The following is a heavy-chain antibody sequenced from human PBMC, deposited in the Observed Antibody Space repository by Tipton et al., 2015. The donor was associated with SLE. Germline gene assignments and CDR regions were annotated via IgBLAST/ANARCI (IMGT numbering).Heavy chain of an antibody. D-gene: IGHD3-3*01. V-gene: IGHV3-23*01. Sequence: GSLRLSCAASGFTFSSYAMSWVRQAPGKGLEWVSAISGSGGSTYYADTVKGRFTISRDNSKNTLYLQRNSLRAEDTAVYYCAKVGNGFLEWLSNSDAFDIWGQGTMVTVSS. CDR3: AKVGNGFLEWLSNSDAFDI. J-gene: IGHJ3*02. CDR2: ISGSGGST. CDR1: GFTFSSYA.